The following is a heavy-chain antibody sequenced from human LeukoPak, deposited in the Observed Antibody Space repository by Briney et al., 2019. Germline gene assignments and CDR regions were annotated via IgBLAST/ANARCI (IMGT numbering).Heavy chain of an antibody. CDR1: GFTFSSYA. D-gene: IGHD1-26*01. Sequence: PGGSLRLSCAASGFTFSSYAMSWVRQAPGKGLEWVSAISGSGGSTYYADSVKGRFTISGDSAKNTLYLQMTGLRAEDTAVYYCTRSGRGGAFDIWGQGTMVTVS. V-gene: IGHV3-23*01. J-gene: IGHJ3*02. CDR2: ISGSGGST. CDR3: TRSGRGGAFDI.